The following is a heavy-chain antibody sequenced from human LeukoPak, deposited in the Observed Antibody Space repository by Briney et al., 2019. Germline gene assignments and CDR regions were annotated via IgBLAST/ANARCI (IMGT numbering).Heavy chain of an antibody. CDR1: GFSFGGFG. J-gene: IGHJ4*02. Sequence: PGGSLRLSCAASGFSFGGFGTQWVRQAPGKGLEWVAVISYDGSNKFYADSVKGRFTISRDNSKNTLYLQMNSLRAEDTAVFYCAIAGYSSAWRNFDYWGQGTLVTVSS. V-gene: IGHV3-30*03. D-gene: IGHD6-19*01. CDR2: ISYDGSNK. CDR3: AIAGYSSAWRNFDY.